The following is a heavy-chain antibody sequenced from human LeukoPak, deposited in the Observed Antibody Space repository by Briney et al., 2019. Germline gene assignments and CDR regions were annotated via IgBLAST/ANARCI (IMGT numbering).Heavy chain of an antibody. CDR2: IIPILGIA. J-gene: IGHJ4*02. CDR3: ARVPSMVRGVYYFDY. V-gene: IGHV1-69*04. CDR1: GGTFSSYA. D-gene: IGHD3-10*01. Sequence: SVKVSCKASGGTFSSYAISWVRQAPGQGLEWMGRIIPILGIANYAQKFQGRVTITTDESTSTAYMELSSLRSEDTAVYYCARVPSMVRGVYYFDYWGQGTLVTVSS.